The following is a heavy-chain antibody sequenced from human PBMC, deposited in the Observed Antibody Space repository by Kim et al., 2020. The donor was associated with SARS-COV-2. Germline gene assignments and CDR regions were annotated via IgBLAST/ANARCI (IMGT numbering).Heavy chain of an antibody. J-gene: IGHJ4*02. D-gene: IGHD3-22*01. V-gene: IGHV7-4-1*02. Sequence: ASVKVSCKASGYTFTTYPLHWLRQAPGQGPEWMGWNSTKTGNPTYVQGFTGRFVFSFDTSVSTAYLQISSLKAEDTAVYYCARGDTSGYLFAYWGQGSLVTVSS. CDR3: ARGDTSGYLFAY. CDR2: NSTKTGNP. CDR1: GYTFTTYP.